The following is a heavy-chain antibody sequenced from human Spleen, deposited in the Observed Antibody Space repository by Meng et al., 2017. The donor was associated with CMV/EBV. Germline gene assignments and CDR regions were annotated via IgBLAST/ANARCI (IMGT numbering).Heavy chain of an antibody. J-gene: IGHJ3*01. V-gene: IGHV4-39*07. D-gene: IGHD6-25*01. CDR2: IFYTGST. Sequence: GSLRLSCTVSGGSISISSYYWGWIRQPPGKGLEWIGTIFYTGSTYYNPSLKNRITISLDTSENQFSLKLNSVTAADTAIYSCARHCSSSGFHSEDDALDVWGQGTLVTVSS. CDR3: ARHCSSSGFHSEDDALDV. CDR1: GGSISISSYY.